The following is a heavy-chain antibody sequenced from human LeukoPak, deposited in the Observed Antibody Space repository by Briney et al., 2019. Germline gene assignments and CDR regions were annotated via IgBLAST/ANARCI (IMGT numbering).Heavy chain of an antibody. CDR1: GYTFTGYY. Sequence: ASVKVSCKASGYTFTGYYMHWVRQAPGQGLEWMGWINPKSGGTNYAQKFQGWVTMTRDTSISTAYMELSRLRSDDTAVYYCARDGLIVATISTPDYGMDVWGQGTTVTVSS. V-gene: IGHV1-2*04. CDR3: ARDGLIVATISTPDYGMDV. J-gene: IGHJ6*02. D-gene: IGHD5-12*01. CDR2: INPKSGGT.